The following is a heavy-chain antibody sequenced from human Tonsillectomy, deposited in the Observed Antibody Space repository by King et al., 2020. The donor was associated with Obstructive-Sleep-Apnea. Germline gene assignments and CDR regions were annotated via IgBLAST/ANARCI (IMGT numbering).Heavy chain of an antibody. Sequence: QLVQSGAEVKKPGASVKVPCKVSGYTFTDYYMHWVRQAPGQGLEWMGIINPSGGSPNYAQKFQGKVTMTRDTSTNTLYMELNSLRSEDTAVYYCARGASGSYFDYWGQGSLVTVSS. CDR1: GYTFTDYY. J-gene: IGHJ4*02. D-gene: IGHD3-10*01. V-gene: IGHV1-46*01. CDR2: INPSGGSP. CDR3: ARGASGSYFDY.